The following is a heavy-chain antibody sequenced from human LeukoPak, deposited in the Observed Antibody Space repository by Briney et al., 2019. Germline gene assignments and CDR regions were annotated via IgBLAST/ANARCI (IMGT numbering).Heavy chain of an antibody. V-gene: IGHV1-2*02. CDR1: VYTFTVYY. CDR2: INPNRGGT. CDR3: ARDGYCGGSCPKSRRTYYYYYMAV. J-gene: IGHJ6*03. D-gene: IGHD2-15*01. Sequence: ASVNVSCKPSVYTFTVYYMHCVRRAPGQGLEWRVWINPNRGGTNYTQKFRGRVTRTRDKSLSTAYMELSRLRSDDTAVHYCARDGYCGGSCPKSRRTYYYYYMAVWGKGTTVPVS.